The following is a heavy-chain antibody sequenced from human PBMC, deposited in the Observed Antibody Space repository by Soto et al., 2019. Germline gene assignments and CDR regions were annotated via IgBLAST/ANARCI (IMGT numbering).Heavy chain of an antibody. CDR2: IYYSGST. CDR1: GGFISSYY. J-gene: IGHJ5*02. D-gene: IGHD1-26*01. Sequence: QVQLQESGPGLVKPSETLSLTCTVSGGFISSYYWSWIRQPPGKGLEWIGYIYYSGSTNYNPSLTSQVTISVGTSKIPSSPKLSSVNAADTAMYYCARGSCSKGRTGGLPWTAWFDPWGQGTLVTVSS. V-gene: IGHV4-59*08. CDR3: ARGSCSKGRTGGLPWTAWFDP.